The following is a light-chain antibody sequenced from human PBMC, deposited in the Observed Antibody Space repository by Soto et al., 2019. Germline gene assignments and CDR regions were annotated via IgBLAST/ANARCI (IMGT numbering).Light chain of an antibody. Sequence: QSVLTQPPSASGSPGQSVTISCTGTSXDVGGYDYVSWYQQHPGKAPKLMIYEVSKRPSGVPDRFSGSKSGNTASLTVSGLQAEDEADYYCSSYAGSSTYVFGTGTKVTVL. J-gene: IGLJ1*01. CDR2: EVS. CDR1: SXDVGGYDY. CDR3: SSYAGSSTYV. V-gene: IGLV2-8*01.